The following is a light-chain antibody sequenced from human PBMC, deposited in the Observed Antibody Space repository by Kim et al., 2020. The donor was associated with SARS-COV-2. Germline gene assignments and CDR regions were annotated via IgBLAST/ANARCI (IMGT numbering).Light chain of an antibody. J-gene: IGKJ1*01. CDR1: QSISSW. CDR2: KAS. V-gene: IGKV1-5*03. CDR3: QQYKSYSTT. Sequence: DIQTTQSPSTLSASVGDRVTITCRASQSISSWLAWYQQKPGKAPKLLIYKASSLESGVPSRFSGSGSGTEFTLTISSLQPDDFATYYCQQYKSYSTTFGQGSKVDIK.